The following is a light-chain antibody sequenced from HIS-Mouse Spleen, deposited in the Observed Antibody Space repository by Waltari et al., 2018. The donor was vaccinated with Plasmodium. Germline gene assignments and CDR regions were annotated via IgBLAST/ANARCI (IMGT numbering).Light chain of an antibody. V-gene: IGLV1-44*01. CDR3: AAWDDSLNGVV. Sequence: QSVLTQPPSASGTPGQRVTISCSGSSPNIGSNPVNWYQQLPGTAPKLLFYSNNQRPSGVPDRFSGSKSGTSASLAISGLQSEDEADYYCAAWDDSLNGVVFGGGTKLTVL. J-gene: IGLJ2*01. CDR2: SNN. CDR1: SPNIGSNP.